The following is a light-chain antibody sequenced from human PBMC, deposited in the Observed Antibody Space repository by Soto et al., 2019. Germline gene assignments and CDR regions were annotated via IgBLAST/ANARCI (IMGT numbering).Light chain of an antibody. CDR1: QSLVHRDGNTY. CDR3: MQGSHWPPIT. CDR2: KVS. Sequence: QSASLSCRSSQSLVHRDGNTYLSWFRQRPGQSPRRLIYKVSNREAGVPDRFSGSGSGTDFTLKISRVEAEDVGLYYCMQGSHWPPITFGQGTRLEI. V-gene: IGKV2-30*02. J-gene: IGKJ5*01.